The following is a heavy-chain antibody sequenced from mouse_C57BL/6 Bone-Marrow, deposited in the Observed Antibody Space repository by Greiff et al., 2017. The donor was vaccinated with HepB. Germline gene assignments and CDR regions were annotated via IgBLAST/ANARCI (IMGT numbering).Heavy chain of an antibody. Sequence: VHLVESGAELARPGASVKLSCKASGYTFTSYGISWVKQRTGQGLEWIGEIYPRSGNTYYNEKFKGKATLTADKSSSTAYMELRSLTSEDSAVYFCAREAYGNYEGFAYWGQGTLVTVSA. CDR1: GYTFTSYG. CDR2: IYPRSGNT. CDR3: AREAYGNYEGFAY. V-gene: IGHV1-81*01. J-gene: IGHJ3*01. D-gene: IGHD2-1*01.